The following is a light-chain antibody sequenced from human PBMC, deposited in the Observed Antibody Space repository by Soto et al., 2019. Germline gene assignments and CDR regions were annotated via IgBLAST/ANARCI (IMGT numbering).Light chain of an antibody. Sequence: QSVLTQPPSVSGAPGQRVTISCTGSSSNIGAGYDIHWYQQLPGAAPKLLISGTSNRPSGVPDRFSGSKSGTSASLAIAGLQAEDEADYYCQSYDTSLSGSVFAGGTKVTVL. CDR3: QSYDTSLSGSV. V-gene: IGLV1-40*01. J-gene: IGLJ2*01. CDR1: SSNIGAGYD. CDR2: GTS.